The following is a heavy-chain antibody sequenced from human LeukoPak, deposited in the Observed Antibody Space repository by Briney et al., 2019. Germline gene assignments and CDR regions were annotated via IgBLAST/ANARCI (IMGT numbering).Heavy chain of an antibody. CDR1: GFTFSSYW. CDR2: INSDGSST. J-gene: IGHJ3*02. Sequence: GGSLRLSCAASGFTFSSYWMHWVRHAPGKGLVWVSRINSDGSSTSYADSVKGRFTISRDNAKNTLYLQMNSLRAEDTAVYYCARASITFGGVIVRTFGAFDIWGQGTMVTVSS. D-gene: IGHD3-16*02. V-gene: IGHV3-74*01. CDR3: ARASITFGGVIVRTFGAFDI.